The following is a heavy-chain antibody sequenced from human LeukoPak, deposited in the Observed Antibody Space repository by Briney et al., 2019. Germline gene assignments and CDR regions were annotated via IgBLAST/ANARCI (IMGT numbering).Heavy chain of an antibody. CDR3: ARASGWPIQYYYYYYMDV. CDR1: GGTFSSYA. Sequence: ASVKVSCKASGGTFSSYAISWVRQAPGQGLEWMGGIIPIFGTANYAQKFQGRVTITADESTSTAYMELSSLRSEDTAVYYCARASGWPIQYYYYYYMDVWGKGTTVTISS. J-gene: IGHJ6*03. CDR2: IIPIFGTA. D-gene: IGHD6-19*01. V-gene: IGHV1-69*01.